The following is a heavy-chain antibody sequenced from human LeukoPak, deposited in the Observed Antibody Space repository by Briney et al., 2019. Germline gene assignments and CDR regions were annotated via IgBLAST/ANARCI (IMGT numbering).Heavy chain of an antibody. V-gene: IGHV4-59*01. CDR3: ATLVAPTGTGYFDY. CDR2: IYYSGIT. J-gene: IGHJ4*02. CDR1: GGSISSYY. Sequence: SESLSLTCTASGVSGGSISSYYWSWIRQPPGKGLEWIGYIYYSGITNYNPSLKSRVTISVDTSKNQFSLNLSSVTAADTAVYYCATLVAPTGTGYFDYWGQGTLVTVSS. D-gene: IGHD6-13*01.